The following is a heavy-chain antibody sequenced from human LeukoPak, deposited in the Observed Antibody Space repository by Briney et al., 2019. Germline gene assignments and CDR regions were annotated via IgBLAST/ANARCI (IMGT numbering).Heavy chain of an antibody. Sequence: GGSLRLSCAASGFRFSSYAMNWIRQAPGKGLEWVSGISGSAVTTYYADSVKGRFTISRDNSKNTLYLQMNSLRAEDTAVYYCAREIVVVPAANNWFDPWGQGTLVTVSS. J-gene: IGHJ5*02. CDR1: GFRFSSYA. V-gene: IGHV3-23*01. D-gene: IGHD2-2*01. CDR2: ISGSAVTT. CDR3: AREIVVVPAANNWFDP.